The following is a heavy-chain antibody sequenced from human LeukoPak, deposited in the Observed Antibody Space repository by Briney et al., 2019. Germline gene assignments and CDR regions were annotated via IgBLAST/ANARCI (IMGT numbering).Heavy chain of an antibody. D-gene: IGHD6-25*01. CDR2: INSDGSST. CDR3: ARDGIAAPHDY. J-gene: IGHJ4*02. Sequence: GGSLRLSCAASGFTFSSYWMHWVRQAPGKGLVWVSRINSDGSSTSYADSVKGRFTISRGNAKNTLYLQMNSLRAEDTAVYYCARDGIAAPHDYWGQGTLVTVSS. V-gene: IGHV3-74*01. CDR1: GFTFSSYW.